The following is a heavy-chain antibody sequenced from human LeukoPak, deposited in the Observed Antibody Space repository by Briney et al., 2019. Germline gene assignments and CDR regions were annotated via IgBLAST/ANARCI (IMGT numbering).Heavy chain of an antibody. J-gene: IGHJ3*02. Sequence: PGGSLRLSCAASGFTFDDYGMSWVRQAPGKGLEWVSGINWNGGSTGYADSVKGRFTISRDNAKNSLYLQMNSLRAEDTALYHCARGLDYGETDAFDIWGQGTMVTVSS. CDR1: GFTFDDYG. D-gene: IGHD4-17*01. CDR2: INWNGGST. V-gene: IGHV3-20*01. CDR3: ARGLDYGETDAFDI.